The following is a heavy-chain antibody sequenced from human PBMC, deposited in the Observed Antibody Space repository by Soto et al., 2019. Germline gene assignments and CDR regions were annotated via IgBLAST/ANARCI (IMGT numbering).Heavy chain of an antibody. Sequence: QVQLQESGPGLVKPSETLSLTCTVSGGSISSYYWSWIRQPPGKGLEWIGYIYYSGSTTYNPSLKGRVTISVDTSKNQFSLKLTSVTAADTAVYYCARRYGGNFDYWGQGTLVTVSS. CDR3: ARRYGGNFDY. CDR1: GGSISSYY. J-gene: IGHJ4*02. CDR2: IYYSGST. V-gene: IGHV4-59*01. D-gene: IGHD1-26*01.